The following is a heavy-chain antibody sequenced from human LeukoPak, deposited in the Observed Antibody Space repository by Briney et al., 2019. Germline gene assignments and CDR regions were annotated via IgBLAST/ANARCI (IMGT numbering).Heavy chain of an antibody. Sequence: PSETLSLTCTVSGYSVNNGYFWGWIRQPPGKGLEWIGSIYDSGSTYYNPSLKSRVTISIDTSKNQFSLKLSSVTAADTAVYYCARDPNRSRPRGYSYGYNWFDPWGQGTLVTVSS. J-gene: IGHJ5*02. CDR3: ARDPNRSRPRGYSYGYNWFDP. CDR1: GYSVNNGYF. V-gene: IGHV4-38-2*02. CDR2: IYDSGST. D-gene: IGHD5-18*01.